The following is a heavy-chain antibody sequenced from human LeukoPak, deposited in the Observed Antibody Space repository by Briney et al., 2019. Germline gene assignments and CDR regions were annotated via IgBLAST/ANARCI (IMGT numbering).Heavy chain of an antibody. CDR2: IIPIFGTA. CDR1: GGTFSSYA. D-gene: IGHD2-2*01. V-gene: IGHV1-69*06. CDR3: AREDVAYCRSTSCYAGWFDP. Sequence: SVKVSCKASGGTFSSYAISWVRQAPGQGLEWTGGIIPIFGTANYAQKLQGRVTITADKSTSTAYMELSSLRSEDTAVYYCAREDVAYCRSTSCYAGWFDPWGQGTLVTVSS. J-gene: IGHJ5*02.